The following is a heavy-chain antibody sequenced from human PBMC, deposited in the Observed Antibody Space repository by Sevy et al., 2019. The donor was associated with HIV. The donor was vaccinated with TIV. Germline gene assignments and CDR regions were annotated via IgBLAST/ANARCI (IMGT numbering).Heavy chain of an antibody. CDR3: PRGPEWELTSFLSH. J-gene: IGHJ4*02. CDR1: GFTFRTYA. CDR2: ISSNGDND. D-gene: IGHD1-26*01. Sequence: GGYLRLSCAASGFTFRTYAFHCVRQAPGRGLEGIGLISSNGDNDLYANSVRGRFTTSRDNSMNILYLQMTSLTPDDTAVYYCPRGPEWELTSFLSHWGQGTLVNVSS. V-gene: IGHV3-30-3*01.